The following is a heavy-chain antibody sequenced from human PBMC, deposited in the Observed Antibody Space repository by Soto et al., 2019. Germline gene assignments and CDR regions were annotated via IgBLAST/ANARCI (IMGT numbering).Heavy chain of an antibody. V-gene: IGHV3-23*01. CDR2: ISGSGGST. J-gene: IGHJ6*02. CDR1: GFTFSSYA. CDR3: ARAFGTTMARIYYYQGMDV. D-gene: IGHD1-1*01. Sequence: PGGSLRLSCAASGFTFSSYAMSWVSQAPGKGLEWVSAISGSGGSTYYADSVKGRFTISRDNSKNTLYLQMNSLRAEDTAVYYCARAFGTTMARIYYYQGMDVWGQGTTVTVSS.